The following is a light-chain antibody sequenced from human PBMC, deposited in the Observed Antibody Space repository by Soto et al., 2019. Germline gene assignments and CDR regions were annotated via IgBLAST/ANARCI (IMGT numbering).Light chain of an antibody. J-gene: IGKJ4*01. CDR3: KQSRSFPLT. CDR2: AAS. CDR1: QDLDRW. V-gene: IGKV1-12*01. Sequence: DIHMTQSPSSLSASVGDRVTITCRASQDLDRWVAWYQQKPGKAPKVLIYAASTLRSGVPSRFSGSGSGTVFSLTISSLQPEDLATYYCKQSRSFPLTFGGGTKVEIK.